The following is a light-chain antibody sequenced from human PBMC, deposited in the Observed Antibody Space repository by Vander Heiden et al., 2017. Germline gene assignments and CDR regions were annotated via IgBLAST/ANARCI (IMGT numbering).Light chain of an antibody. Sequence: DIVMTQSPLSLPVTPGERATISCRSSQSLLHSNAYNHLECYLQKPALSPKPPIDSGSSPASGVADLFSSRGAGADFTLKSSRVEAEDVGFYYCMQALQTPITFGGGTKVEIK. CDR2: SGS. J-gene: IGKJ4*01. CDR1: QSLLHSNAYNH. CDR3: MQALQTPIT. V-gene: IGKV2-28*01.